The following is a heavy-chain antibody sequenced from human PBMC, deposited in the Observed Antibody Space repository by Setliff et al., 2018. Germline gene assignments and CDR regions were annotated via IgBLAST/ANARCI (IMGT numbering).Heavy chain of an antibody. J-gene: IGHJ6*03. Sequence: SETLSLTCSVSGGSISSSSYYWSWIRQPAGQGLEWIGQIYTSWSTNYNPSLKSRVTISVDTSKNQFSLKLSSVTAADTAVYYCARMSGFLYIDVWGKGTTVTVSS. CDR3: ARMSGFLYIDV. CDR2: IYTSWST. V-gene: IGHV4-61*09. D-gene: IGHD3-3*01. CDR1: GGSISSSSYY.